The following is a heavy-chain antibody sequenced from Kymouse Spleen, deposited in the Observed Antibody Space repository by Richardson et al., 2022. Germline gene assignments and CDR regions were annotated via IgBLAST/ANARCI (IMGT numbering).Heavy chain of an antibody. V-gene: IGHV4-34*01. J-gene: IGHJ6*02. Sequence: QVQLQQWGAGLLKPSETLSLTCAVYGGSFSGYYWSWIRQPPGKGLEWIGEINHSGSTNYNPSLKSRVTISVDTSKNQFSLKLSSVTAADTAVYYCAREAYYYGSGSYYRYYYYGMDVWGQGTTVTVSS. CDR1: GGSFSGYY. CDR2: INHSGST. D-gene: IGHD3-10*01. CDR3: AREAYYYGSGSYYRYYYYGMDV.